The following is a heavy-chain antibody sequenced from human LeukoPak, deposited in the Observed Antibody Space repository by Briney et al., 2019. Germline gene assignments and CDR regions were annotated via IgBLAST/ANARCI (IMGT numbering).Heavy chain of an antibody. V-gene: IGHV4-59*08. CDR2: IYYSGST. Sequence: SETLSLTCTVSGGSISSYYWSWIRQPPGKGLEWIGYIYYSGSTNYNPSLKSRVTISVDTSKNQFSLKLSSVTAADTAVYYCARHQGYYGSGSYYFSYYYYGMDVWGQGTTVTVSS. J-gene: IGHJ6*02. D-gene: IGHD3-10*01. CDR3: ARHQGYYGSGSYYFSYYYYGMDV. CDR1: GGSISSYY.